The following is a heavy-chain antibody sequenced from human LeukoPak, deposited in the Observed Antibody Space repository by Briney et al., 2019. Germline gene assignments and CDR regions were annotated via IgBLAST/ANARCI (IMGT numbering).Heavy chain of an antibody. CDR1: GFNFHSHE. V-gene: IGHV3-48*03. CDR3: ARGGYCTTALCYAMNAFDI. CDR2: ISPSGTTM. Sequence: PGGSLRLSCAASGFNFHSHEMNWVRQAPGKGPEFISYISPSGTTMYYADSVKGRFTISRDNAKNSLYLQMNSLRAEDTAVYYCARGGYCTTALCYAMNAFDIWGQGTMVTVSS. D-gene: IGHD2-2*03. J-gene: IGHJ3*02.